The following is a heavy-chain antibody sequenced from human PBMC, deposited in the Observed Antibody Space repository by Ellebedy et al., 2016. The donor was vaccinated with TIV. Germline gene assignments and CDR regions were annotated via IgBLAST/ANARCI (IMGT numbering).Heavy chain of an antibody. Sequence: PGGSLRLSCAASGFTFSDHYMDWVRLAPGKGLEWIGRTKNRANSSTIEYAASVKGRFTISRDDSKNSVYLQMNSLKTEDTALYYCARWDSGACRDWGQGTLVTVSS. V-gene: IGHV3-72*01. J-gene: IGHJ4*02. CDR1: GFTFSDHY. D-gene: IGHD2-8*02. CDR2: TKNRANSSTI. CDR3: ARWDSGACRD.